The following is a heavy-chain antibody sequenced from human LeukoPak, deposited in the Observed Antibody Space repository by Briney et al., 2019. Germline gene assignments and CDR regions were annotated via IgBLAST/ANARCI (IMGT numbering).Heavy chain of an antibody. V-gene: IGHV4-61*02. CDR3: ARGPPTNWGSSRDYYYYYMDV. Sequence: SQTLSLTCTVSGGSISSGSYYWSWIRQPAGKGLEWIGRIYTSGSTNYNPSLKSRVTISVDTSKNQFSLKLSSVTAADTAVYYCARGPPTNWGSSRDYYYYYMDVWGKGTTVIVSS. CDR1: GGSISSGSYY. J-gene: IGHJ6*03. D-gene: IGHD7-27*01. CDR2: IYTSGST.